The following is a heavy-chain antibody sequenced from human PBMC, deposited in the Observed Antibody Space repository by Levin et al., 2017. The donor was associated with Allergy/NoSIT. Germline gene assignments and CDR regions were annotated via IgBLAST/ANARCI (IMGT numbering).Heavy chain of an antibody. CDR1: GYTFTSYG. Sequence: ASVKVSCKASGYTFTSYGISWVRQAPGQGLEWMGWISAYNGNTNYAQKLQGRVTMTTDTSTSTAYMELRSLRSDDTAVYYCARDLRVYYDYVWGSYRSTYYFDYWGQGTLVTVAS. D-gene: IGHD3-16*02. CDR3: ARDLRVYYDYVWGSYRSTYYFDY. CDR2: ISAYNGNT. V-gene: IGHV1-18*01. J-gene: IGHJ4*02.